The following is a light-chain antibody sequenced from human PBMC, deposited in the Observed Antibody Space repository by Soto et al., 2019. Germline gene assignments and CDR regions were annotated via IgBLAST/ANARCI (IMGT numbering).Light chain of an antibody. V-gene: IGLV2-8*01. CDR3: SSYAGSNNLV. CDR1: SSDVGGYNY. Sequence: QSVLTQPPSASGSPGQSVTISCTGTSSDVGGYNYVSWYQQHPGKAPKLMIYEVSKRPSGVPDRFSGSKSGNTASLTVSGXXAEDXADYYCSSYAGSNNLVFGGGTKLTV. CDR2: EVS. J-gene: IGLJ3*02.